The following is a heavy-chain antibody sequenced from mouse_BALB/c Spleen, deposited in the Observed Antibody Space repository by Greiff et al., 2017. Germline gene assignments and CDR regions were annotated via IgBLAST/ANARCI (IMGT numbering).Heavy chain of an antibody. D-gene: IGHD4-1*01. V-gene: IGHV1S137*01. CDR3: ARASNWEGYAMDY. J-gene: IGHJ4*01. CDR1: GYTFTDYA. CDR2: ISTYYGDA. Sequence: QVQLKESGAELVRPGVSVKISCKGSGYTFTDYAMHWVKQSHAKSLEWIGVISTYYGDASYNQKFKGKATMTVDKSSSTAYMELARLTSEDSAIYYCARASNWEGYAMDYWGQGTSVTVSS.